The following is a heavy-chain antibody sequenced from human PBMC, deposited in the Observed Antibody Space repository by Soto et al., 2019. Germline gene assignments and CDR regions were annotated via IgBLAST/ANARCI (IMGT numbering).Heavy chain of an antibody. Sequence: VSLRLSCASSGFPFSINWKYWARLAEGNGMVWVSKVYSDGSATTYADYVKGRFNNSRDNAKNTVYMQMNSLRAEDTSVYYCASLNSFGSDYWGQGTLVTVSS. CDR2: VYSDGSAT. CDR3: ASLNSFGSDY. J-gene: IGHJ4*02. D-gene: IGHD5-18*01. CDR1: GFPFSINW. V-gene: IGHV3-74*03.